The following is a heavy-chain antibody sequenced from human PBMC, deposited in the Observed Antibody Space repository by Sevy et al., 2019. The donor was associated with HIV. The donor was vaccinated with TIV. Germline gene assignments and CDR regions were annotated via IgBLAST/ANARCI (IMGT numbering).Heavy chain of an antibody. Sequence: GGSLRLSCAASGFTFSTYVMNWVRQAPGKGLEWVSGISGGGGSTYYADSVKGRFTISRDKSKKALYLQMNSLRAEDTAVYYCAKGDASYYGMDVWGQGTTVTVSS. J-gene: IGHJ6*02. CDR3: AKGDASYYGMDV. V-gene: IGHV3-23*01. D-gene: IGHD1-26*01. CDR2: ISGGGGST. CDR1: GFTFSTYV.